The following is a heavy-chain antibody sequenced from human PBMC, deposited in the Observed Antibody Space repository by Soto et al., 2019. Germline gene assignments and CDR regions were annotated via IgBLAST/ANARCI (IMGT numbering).Heavy chain of an antibody. J-gene: IGHJ4*02. CDR2: VSASGSIT. CDR1: GFTFSSYD. V-gene: IGHV3-23*01. D-gene: IGHD2-15*01. Sequence: ESGGGLVQPGGSLRLSCAASGFTFSSYDMNWVRQAPGKGLEWVSGVSASGSITSYADSAKGRFTISRDNAKNTVFLQMTGLRAEDTAVYFCAKGDCSGGRCYRGFDYWGQGTLVTVSS. CDR3: AKGDCSGGRCYRGFDY.